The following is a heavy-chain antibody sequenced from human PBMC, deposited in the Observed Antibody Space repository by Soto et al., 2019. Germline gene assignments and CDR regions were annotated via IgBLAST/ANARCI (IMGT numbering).Heavy chain of an antibody. Sequence: GPTLVNPTQTPTLTCAFSGFSLSTDGMCASWIRQPPGKSLEWLALIDWEDDKYYNASLKTRLTISKDTTKSQVVLTMTNMDPEDTASYYCARAAFYYDVGGSYQGYYFDYWGQGTLVTVSS. CDR2: IDWEDDK. J-gene: IGHJ4*02. D-gene: IGHD3-22*01. CDR1: GFSLSTDGMC. CDR3: ARAAFYYDVGGSYQGYYFDY. V-gene: IGHV2-70*01.